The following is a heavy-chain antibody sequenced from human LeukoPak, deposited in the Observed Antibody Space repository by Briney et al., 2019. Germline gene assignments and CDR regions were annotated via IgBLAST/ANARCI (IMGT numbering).Heavy chain of an antibody. CDR1: GYTFTGYY. CDR3: ARDGPLEWLLYFRESFNWFDP. CDR2: INPNSGGT. Sequence: ASVKVSCKASGYTFTGYYMHWVRQAPGQGLEWMGWINPNSGGTNYAQKLQGRVTMTTDTSTSTAYMELRSLRSDDTAVYYCARDGPLEWLLYFRESFNWFDPWGQGTLVTVSS. J-gene: IGHJ5*02. D-gene: IGHD3-3*01. V-gene: IGHV1-2*02.